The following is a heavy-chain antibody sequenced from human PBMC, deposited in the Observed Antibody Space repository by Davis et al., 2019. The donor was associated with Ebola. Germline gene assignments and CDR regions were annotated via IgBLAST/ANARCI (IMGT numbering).Heavy chain of an antibody. Sequence: PGGSLRLSCAAFGFTFDDYAMHWVRHAPGKGLEWVSGISWNSGSIGYADSVKGRFTISRDNAKNSLYLQMNSLRAEDTALYYCAKDLSSIAARPGDYWGQGTLVTVSS. CDR2: ISWNSGSI. CDR3: AKDLSSIAARPGDY. CDR1: GFTFDDYA. D-gene: IGHD6-6*01. J-gene: IGHJ4*02. V-gene: IGHV3-9*01.